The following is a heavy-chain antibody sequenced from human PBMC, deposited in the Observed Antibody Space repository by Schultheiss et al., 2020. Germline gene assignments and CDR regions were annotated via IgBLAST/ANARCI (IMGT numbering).Heavy chain of an antibody. D-gene: IGHD3-22*01. J-gene: IGHJ3*02. CDR1: GFTFSSYS. V-gene: IGHV3-21*01. Sequence: GGSLRLSCAASGFTFSSYSMNWVRQAPGKGLEWVSSISSSSSYIYHADSVKGRFTISRDNSKNTLYLQMNSLRAEDTAVYYCAKDDADDYYDSSGYPDAFDIWGQGTMVNV. CDR3: AKDDADDYYDSSGYPDAFDI. CDR2: ISSSSSYI.